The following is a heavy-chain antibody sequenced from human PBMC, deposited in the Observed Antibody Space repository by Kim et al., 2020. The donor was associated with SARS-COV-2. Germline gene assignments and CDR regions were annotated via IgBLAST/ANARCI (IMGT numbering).Heavy chain of an antibody. CDR2: IYYSGST. D-gene: IGHD2-15*01. CDR3: ARSAATPYYYYYYMDV. Sequence: SETLSLTCTVSGGSISSYYWSWIRQPPGKGLECIGYIYYSGSTNYNPSLKSRVTISVDTSKNQFSLKLSSVTAADTAVYYCARSAATPYYYYYYMDVWGKGTTVTVSS. CDR1: GGSISSYY. V-gene: IGHV4-59*01. J-gene: IGHJ6*03.